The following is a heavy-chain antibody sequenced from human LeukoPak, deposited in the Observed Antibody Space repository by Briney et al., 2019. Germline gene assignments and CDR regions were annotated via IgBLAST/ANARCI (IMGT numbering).Heavy chain of an antibody. CDR3: ARGGYDSGSYYKGPLYYFDY. J-gene: IGHJ4*02. Sequence: GGSLRLSYAASGFTFSSYEMNWVRQAPGKGLEWVSVIYSGGATYYTDSVKGRFTISRDNSKNTLYLQMNSLRAEDTAVYYCARGGYDSGSYYKGPLYYFDYWGQGTLVTVSS. CDR1: GFTFSSYE. D-gene: IGHD3-10*01. V-gene: IGHV3-53*01. CDR2: IYSGGAT.